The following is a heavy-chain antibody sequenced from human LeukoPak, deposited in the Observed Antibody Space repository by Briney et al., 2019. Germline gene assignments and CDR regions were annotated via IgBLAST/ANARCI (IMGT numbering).Heavy chain of an antibody. D-gene: IGHD3-3*01. J-gene: IGHJ4*02. CDR3: ARTGEGDFWSGYSLGYFDY. CDR2: INPNSGGT. CDR1: GYTFTSYY. Sequence: ASVKVSCKASGYTFTSYYMHWVRQAPGQGLEWMGVINPNSGGTNYAQKFQGRVTMTRDTSISTAYMELSRLRSDDTAVYYCARTGEGDFWSGYSLGYFDYWGQGTLVTVSS. V-gene: IGHV1-2*02.